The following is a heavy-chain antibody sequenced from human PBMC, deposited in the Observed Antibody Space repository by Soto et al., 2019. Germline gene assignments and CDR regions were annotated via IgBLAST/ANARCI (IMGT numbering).Heavy chain of an antibody. J-gene: IGHJ5*02. D-gene: IGHD1-26*01. Sequence: GGSLRLSCAASGFIFENFGMSWVRQAPGKGLKWIFSISGSGFKKYYADSVKGRFTISRDTSKSTVYLELNNLSAEDTAVYHCAKNQGVELVPLATVDWFDPWGQGSEVTVSS. CDR3: AKNQGVELVPLATVDWFDP. CDR2: ISGSGFKK. CDR1: GFIFENFG. V-gene: IGHV3-23*01.